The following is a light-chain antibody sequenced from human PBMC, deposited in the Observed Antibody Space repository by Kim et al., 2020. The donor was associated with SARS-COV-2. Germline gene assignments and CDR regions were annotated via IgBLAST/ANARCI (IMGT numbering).Light chain of an antibody. J-gene: IGLJ2*01. CDR2: DVS. CDR3: CSYACSYTLV. Sequence: QSVTIACTGASSDVVGYNYVSCYQQHPANAPTLMLYDVSRRPSGVPDRFSCSKSGNTASLPISGLQAEDEADYYCCSYACSYTLVFGGGTQLTVL. V-gene: IGLV2-11*01. CDR1: SSDVVGYNY.